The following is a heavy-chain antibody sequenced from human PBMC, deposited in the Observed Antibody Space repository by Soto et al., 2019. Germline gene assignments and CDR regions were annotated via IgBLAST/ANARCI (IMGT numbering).Heavy chain of an antibody. V-gene: IGHV3-23*01. D-gene: IGHD3-3*01. J-gene: IGHJ3*02. CDR1: GFTFSSYA. CDR2: ISGSGGST. Sequence: PRGSLRLSCAASGFTFSSYAMSWVRQAPGKGLDWVSAISGSGGSTYYADSVKGRFTISRDNSKNTLYLQMNSLRAEDTAVYYCAKGAVLRFLEWLSRGAFDIWGQGTMVTVSS. CDR3: AKGAVLRFLEWLSRGAFDI.